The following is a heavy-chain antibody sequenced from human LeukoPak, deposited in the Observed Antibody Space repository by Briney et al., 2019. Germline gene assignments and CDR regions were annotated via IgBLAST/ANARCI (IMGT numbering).Heavy chain of an antibody. D-gene: IGHD3-10*01. Sequence: GGSLRLSCAASGFTFSSYAMSWVRQAPGKGLEWVSAISGSGSTIYYADSVKGRFTISRDNAKNSLYLQMNSLRAEDTAVYYCARGGGSPQSYYYVMDVWGQGTTVTVSS. CDR2: ISGSGSTI. CDR3: ARGGGSPQSYYYVMDV. CDR1: GFTFSSYA. J-gene: IGHJ6*02. V-gene: IGHV3-23*01.